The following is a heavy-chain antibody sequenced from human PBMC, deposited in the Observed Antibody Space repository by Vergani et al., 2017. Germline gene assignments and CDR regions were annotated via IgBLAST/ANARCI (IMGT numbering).Heavy chain of an antibody. Sequence: EVQLVQSGAEVKKPGESLKISCKGSGYSFTSYWIGWVRQMPGEGLEWMGIIYPGDSDTRYSPSFQGQVTISADKSINTAYLQWSSLKASDTAMYYCARVYDYVWGSYRSNYFDYWGQGTLVTVSS. J-gene: IGHJ4*02. CDR1: GYSFTSYW. D-gene: IGHD3-16*02. V-gene: IGHV5-51*01. CDR2: IYPGDSDT. CDR3: ARVYDYVWGSYRSNYFDY.